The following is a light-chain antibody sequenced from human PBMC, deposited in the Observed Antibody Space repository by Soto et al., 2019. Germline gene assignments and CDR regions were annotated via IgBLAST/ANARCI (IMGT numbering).Light chain of an antibody. V-gene: IGKV3-20*01. Sequence: EIVLTQSPGTLSLSPGERATLSCRASQSVSRSYLAWYQQKPGQAPRLLIYGASRRATGIADRFSGSGFGTDFTLTLSRLEREDFAVYSYQRYGREPGLFTFGHGTKVEIK. J-gene: IGKJ3*01. CDR3: QRYGREPGLFT. CDR2: GAS. CDR1: QSVSRSY.